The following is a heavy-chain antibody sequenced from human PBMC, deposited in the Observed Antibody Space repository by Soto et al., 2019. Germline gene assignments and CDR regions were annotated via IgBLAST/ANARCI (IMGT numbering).Heavy chain of an antibody. V-gene: IGHV3-21*01. Sequence: PGGSLRLSCAASGFTFSSYSMNWVRQAPGKGLEWVSSISSSSSYICYADSVKGRFTISRDNAKNSLYLQMNSLRAEDTAVYYCARRATVTTDLYYYYGMDVWGQGTTVTVSS. CDR1: GFTFSSYS. CDR2: ISSSSSYI. D-gene: IGHD4-17*01. CDR3: ARRATVTTDLYYYYGMDV. J-gene: IGHJ6*02.